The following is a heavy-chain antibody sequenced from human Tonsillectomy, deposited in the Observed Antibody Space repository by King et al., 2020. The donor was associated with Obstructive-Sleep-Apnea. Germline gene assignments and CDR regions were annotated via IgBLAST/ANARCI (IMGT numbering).Heavy chain of an antibody. CDR2: ITPILGIA. CDR1: GGTFSSYA. Sequence: QLVQSGAEVKKPGSSVKVSCKASGGTFSSYAISWVRQAPGQGLEWMGGITPILGIANYAQKFQGRVTITADKSTSTAYMELSSLRSEDTAVYYCARGYYYYGSGSYYRYYYYGMDVWGQGTTVTVSS. V-gene: IGHV1-69*10. CDR3: ARGYYYYGSGSYYRYYYYGMDV. D-gene: IGHD3-10*01. J-gene: IGHJ6*02.